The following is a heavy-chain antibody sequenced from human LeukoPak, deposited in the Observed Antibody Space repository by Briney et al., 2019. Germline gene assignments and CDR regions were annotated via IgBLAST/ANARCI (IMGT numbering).Heavy chain of an antibody. Sequence: GGSLRLSCAASGFTFSDHYMDWVRQAPGKGLEWVGRTRNKPNSYTTEYAASVKGRFTISRDDSKNSLYLQMNSLKTEDTAVYYCARVGVVQGSYYFDYWGQGTLVTVSS. J-gene: IGHJ4*02. D-gene: IGHD2-15*01. CDR1: GFTFSDHY. CDR3: ARVGVVQGSYYFDY. V-gene: IGHV3-72*01. CDR2: TRNKPNSYTT.